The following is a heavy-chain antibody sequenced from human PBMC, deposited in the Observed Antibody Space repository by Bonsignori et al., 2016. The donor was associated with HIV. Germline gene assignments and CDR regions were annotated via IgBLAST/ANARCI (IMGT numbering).Heavy chain of an antibody. CDR1: GYAFSDFY. D-gene: IGHD3-10*01. J-gene: IGHJ4*01. CDR3: GKDPGVGRPPRPADY. CDR2: INPSSGRT. Sequence: QVQLVQSGAEMKKPGASVKVSCKTSGYAFSDFYIHWVRQAPGQGLEWMGRINPSSGRTNYAQKFQGRVTLTADTSISTAYMEITRLQSDDTAVFFCGKDPGVGRPPRPADYWG. V-gene: IGHV1-2*06.